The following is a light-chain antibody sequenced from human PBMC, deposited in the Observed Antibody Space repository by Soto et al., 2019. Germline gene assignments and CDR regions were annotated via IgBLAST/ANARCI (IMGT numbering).Light chain of an antibody. V-gene: IGKV3-20*01. Sequence: EIVLTQSPGTLSLSPGERAILSCRDSQSVSDMYLAWYLQKPGQAPRLLIYASNRATGIPDRFSGSGSGTDFTLTISRLEPEDFAVYYCQHYGTSALFGPGTKVEI. CDR3: QHYGTSAL. CDR1: QSVSDMY. J-gene: IGKJ3*01. CDR2: AS.